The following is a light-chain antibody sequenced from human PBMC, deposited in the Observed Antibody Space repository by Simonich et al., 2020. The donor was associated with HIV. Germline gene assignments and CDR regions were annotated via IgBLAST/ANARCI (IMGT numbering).Light chain of an antibody. Sequence: DIVMTQSPDSLAVSLGERATINCKSSRSVLYSSNNKNYLAWYQQKPGQPPMLLIYWASTRDSGVPDRFRASGSVTDFTLTISSLQAEDVAVYYCQQYYSTPPTFGQGTKVNIK. CDR3: QQYYSTPPT. J-gene: IGKJ1*01. V-gene: IGKV4-1*01. CDR1: RSVLYSSNNKNY. CDR2: WAS.